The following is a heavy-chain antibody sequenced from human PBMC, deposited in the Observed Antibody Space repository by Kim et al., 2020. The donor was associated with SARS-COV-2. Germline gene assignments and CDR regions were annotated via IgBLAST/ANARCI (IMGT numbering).Heavy chain of an antibody. J-gene: IGHJ6*02. CDR1: GFTFSSYS. D-gene: IGHD3-22*01. CDR3: ARDLPYYYDTSRLQTKYGMDV. CDR2: ISSSSSTI. Sequence: GGSLRLSCAASGFTFSSYSMNWVRQAPGKGLEWVSYISSSSSTIYYADSVKGRFTISRDNAKNSLYLQMNSLRAEDTAVYYCARDLPYYYDTSRLQTKYGMDVWGQGTTVTVSS. V-gene: IGHV3-48*04.